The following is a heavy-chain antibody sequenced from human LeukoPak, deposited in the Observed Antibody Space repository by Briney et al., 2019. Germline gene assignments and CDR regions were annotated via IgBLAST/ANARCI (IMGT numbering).Heavy chain of an antibody. D-gene: IGHD5-24*01. CDR1: GFTFSSYW. J-gene: IGHJ4*02. CDR2: IKQDGSEK. Sequence: GGSLRLSCAASGFTFSSYWMSWVRQAPGKGLEWVANIKQDGSEKYYVDSVKGRFTIFRDNAKNSLYLQMNSLRAEDTAVYYCARAARWLQISPPGEWGQGTLVTVSS. CDR3: ARAARWLQISPPGE. V-gene: IGHV3-7*04.